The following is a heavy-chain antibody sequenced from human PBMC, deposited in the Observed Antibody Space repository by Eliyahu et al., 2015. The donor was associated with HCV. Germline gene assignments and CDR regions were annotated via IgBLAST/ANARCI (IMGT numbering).Heavy chain of an antibody. D-gene: IGHD3-10*01. CDR1: GFTFSNAW. CDR3: TTDPIHITMVRGGPPPSKPYYYYYYMDV. J-gene: IGHJ6*03. V-gene: IGHV3-15*01. CDR2: IKSKTDGGTT. Sequence: EVQLVESGGGLVKPGGSLRLSCAASGFTFSNAWIELGPPGXREGAXWVXRIKSKTDGGTTDYAAPVKGRFTISRDDSKNTLYLQMNSLKTEDTAVYYCTTDPIHITMVRGGPPPSKPYYYYYYMDVWGKGTTVTVSS.